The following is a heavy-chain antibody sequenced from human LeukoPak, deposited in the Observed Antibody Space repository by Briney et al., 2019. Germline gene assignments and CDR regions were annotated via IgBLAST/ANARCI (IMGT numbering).Heavy chain of an antibody. Sequence: GESLKISCKGSGYSFTSYWIAWVRQLPGKGLEWMGIIYPGDSDTRYSPSFQGQVTISADKSISTAYLQWSSLKASDTAMYYCARAQIPAAYLFDYWGQGTLVTVSS. CDR3: ARAQIPAAYLFDY. J-gene: IGHJ4*02. CDR1: GYSFTSYW. V-gene: IGHV5-51*01. D-gene: IGHD6-13*01. CDR2: IYPGDSDT.